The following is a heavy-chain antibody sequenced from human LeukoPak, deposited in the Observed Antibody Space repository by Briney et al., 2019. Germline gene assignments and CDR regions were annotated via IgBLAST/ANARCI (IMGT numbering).Heavy chain of an antibody. CDR3: AREMATTRIFDY. CDR2: ITGSGGRT. D-gene: IGHD5-24*01. V-gene: IGHV3-23*01. CDR1: GFIFSNCD. Sequence: PGGSLRLSCAASGFIFSNCDMTWVRQAPGKGLEWVSAITGSGGRTHYADSVKGRFTISRDNSKNTLYLQMNSLRAEDTAVYYCAREMATTRIFDYWGQGTLVTVSS. J-gene: IGHJ4*02.